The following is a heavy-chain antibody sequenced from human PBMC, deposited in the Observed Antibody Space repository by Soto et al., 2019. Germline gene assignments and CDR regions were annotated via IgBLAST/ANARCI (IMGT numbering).Heavy chain of an antibody. CDR1: GFTFNNYP. V-gene: IGHV3-30*04. Sequence: GGSLRLSCAASGFTFNNYPFHWVRQSPDKRLEWVAVISFDGKVKLYADSVKGRFTISRDDSRNTLYLQMNSLRDEDTAQYYCARDMFRGTPDYLDFWGQGTLVTVSS. CDR2: ISFDGKVK. CDR3: ARDMFRGTPDYLDF. D-gene: IGHD3-10*01. J-gene: IGHJ4*02.